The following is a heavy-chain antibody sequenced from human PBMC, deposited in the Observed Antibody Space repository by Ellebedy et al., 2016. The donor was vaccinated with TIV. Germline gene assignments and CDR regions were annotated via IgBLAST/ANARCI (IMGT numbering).Heavy chain of an antibody. CDR3: ARDFTTVRGVMNPFDH. CDR1: GGSISSGNW. CDR2: IHHSGST. D-gene: IGHD3-10*01. J-gene: IGHJ5*02. Sequence: SETLSLTXAVPGGSISSGNWWNWVRQSPGKGLEWIGEIHHSGSTNYNPSLESRVTISVDKSKNQFSLQLNSVTPEDTAVYYCARDFTTVRGVMNPFDHWGQGILVTVSS. V-gene: IGHV4-4*02.